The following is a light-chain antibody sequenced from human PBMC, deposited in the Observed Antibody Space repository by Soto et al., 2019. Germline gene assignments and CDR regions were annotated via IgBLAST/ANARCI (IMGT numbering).Light chain of an antibody. CDR1: QSISSW. CDR2: KAS. J-gene: IGKJ1*01. CDR3: QQYENYWT. Sequence: IQMTQSPSTLSASVGDRVTITCRASQSISSWLAWYQQKPGKAPKLLIYKASSLESGVPSRFSGSGSGTEFSLTISNLQPDDCATYYCQQYENYWTFGQGTKVDIK. V-gene: IGKV1-5*03.